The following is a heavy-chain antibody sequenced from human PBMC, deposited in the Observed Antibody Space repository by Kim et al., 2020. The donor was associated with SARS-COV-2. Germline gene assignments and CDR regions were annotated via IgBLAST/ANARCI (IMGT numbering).Heavy chain of an antibody. Sequence: GGSLRLSCAASGFTFSDYYMSWIRQAPGKGLEWVSYISSSGSTIYYADSVKGRFTISRDNAKNSLYLQMNSLRAEDTAVYYCARDAHYYDSSGYYFPLDYWGQGTLVTVSS. D-gene: IGHD3-22*01. CDR3: ARDAHYYDSSGYYFPLDY. CDR1: GFTFSDYY. J-gene: IGHJ4*02. V-gene: IGHV3-11*04. CDR2: ISSSGSTI.